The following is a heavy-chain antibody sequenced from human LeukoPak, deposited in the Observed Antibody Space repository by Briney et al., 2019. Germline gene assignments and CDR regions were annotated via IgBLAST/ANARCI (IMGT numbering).Heavy chain of an antibody. V-gene: IGHV3-15*01. Sequence: GGSLRLSCAASGFTFSSYAMSWVRQAPGKGLEWVGRIKNKADAGTAEYAAPVKGRFTISRDDSKNTVYLQMNSLETEDTAMYYCTTEGLPGSFDYWGQGTLVTVSS. D-gene: IGHD4-11*01. J-gene: IGHJ4*02. CDR2: IKNKADAGTA. CDR3: TTEGLPGSFDY. CDR1: GFTFSSYA.